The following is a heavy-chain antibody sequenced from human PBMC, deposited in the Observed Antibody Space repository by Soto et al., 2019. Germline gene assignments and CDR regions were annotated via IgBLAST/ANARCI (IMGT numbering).Heavy chain of an antibody. D-gene: IGHD5-18*01. Sequence: QITLNESGPTLVKTTQTLTLTCTFSGFSLTTRGVGVGWIRQPPGKALEWLALIYWDDDEGYRPSLKSRLTIAKDTSNNQVVLTMTNMDPMDTATYYCVHRPIGYCSPFDYCGHGTLVTVSS. J-gene: IGHJ4*01. V-gene: IGHV2-5*02. CDR2: IYWDDDE. CDR1: GFSLTTRGVG. CDR3: VHRPIGYCSPFDY.